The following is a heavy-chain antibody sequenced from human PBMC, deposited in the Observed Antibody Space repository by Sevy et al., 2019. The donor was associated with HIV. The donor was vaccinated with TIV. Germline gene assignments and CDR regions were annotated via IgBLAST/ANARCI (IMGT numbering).Heavy chain of an antibody. CDR3: AGENAWGRGYS. CDR2: IYYNGHI. D-gene: IGHD1-26*01. Sequence: TLSLTCTVSGGSITSLYWNWIRQPPGKGLEWIANIYYNGHINYNPSLKSRVTLSLDTSKNQFSLRLSSVTAADTAMYYCAGENAWGRGYSWGQGTPVTVSS. CDR1: GGSITSLY. J-gene: IGHJ4*02. V-gene: IGHV4-59*08.